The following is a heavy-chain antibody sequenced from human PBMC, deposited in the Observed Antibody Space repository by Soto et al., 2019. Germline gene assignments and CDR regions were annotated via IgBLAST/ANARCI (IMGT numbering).Heavy chain of an antibody. CDR2: ISGSGGST. CDR1: GFSFCSYS. J-gene: IGHJ3*02. D-gene: IGHD3-10*01. V-gene: IGHV3-23*01. Sequence: GGAPKLSCSTPGFSFCSYSPRWVRPAPGEGLGWVSAISGSGGSTYYADSVKGRFTISRDNSKNTLYLQMNSLRAEDTAVYYCAKDKPMASGSYYFFSAFDIWGQGTMVTV. CDR3: AKDKPMASGSYYFFSAFDI.